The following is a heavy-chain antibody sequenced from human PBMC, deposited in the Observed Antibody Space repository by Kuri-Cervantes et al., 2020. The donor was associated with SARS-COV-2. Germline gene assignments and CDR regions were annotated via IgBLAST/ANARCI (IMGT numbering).Heavy chain of an antibody. D-gene: IGHD6-19*01. CDR2: IIPIVGVP. Sequence: AVKVSCKTSVGSFSSYAISWVRQAPGQGLEWMGRIIPIVGVPNYAQNFQGRVTITADTSTSTAYVELSSLRSEDTAVYHCARETSRTSGTGYYFDYWGQRTLVTVSS. V-gene: IGHV1-69*04. J-gene: IGHJ4*02. CDR1: VGSFSSYA. CDR3: ARETSRTSGTGYYFDY.